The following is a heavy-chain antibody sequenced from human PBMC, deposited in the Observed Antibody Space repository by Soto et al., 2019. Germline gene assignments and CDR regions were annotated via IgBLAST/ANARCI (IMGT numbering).Heavy chain of an antibody. V-gene: IGHV2-5*02. Sequence: QITLKESGPTLVRPAQTLTLTCGFSGFSLSSYGMGVAWIRQPPGKALEWLALIYWDDDKRYSPSLKDRLAISKETSSNQVVLTITNMDPGDTATYFCAHAGDYDLLTFDHWGPGTLVTVSS. J-gene: IGHJ4*02. D-gene: IGHD4-17*01. CDR3: AHAGDYDLLTFDH. CDR1: GFSLSSYGMG. CDR2: IYWDDDK.